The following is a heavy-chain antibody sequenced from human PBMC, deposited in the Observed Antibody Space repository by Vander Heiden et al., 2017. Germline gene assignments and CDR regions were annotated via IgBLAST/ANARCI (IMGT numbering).Heavy chain of an antibody. J-gene: IGHJ4*02. CDR1: GFTFSRYA. Sequence: EVQLLESGGGLVQPGGSLSLSCAASGFTFSRYALRWVRQAPGKGLEWVSAISGSGGSTYYADSVKGRFTISRDNSKNTLYLQMNSLRAEDTAVYYCAKRGMVGATFPFDYWGQGTLVTVSS. D-gene: IGHD1-26*01. CDR2: ISGSGGST. CDR3: AKRGMVGATFPFDY. V-gene: IGHV3-23*01.